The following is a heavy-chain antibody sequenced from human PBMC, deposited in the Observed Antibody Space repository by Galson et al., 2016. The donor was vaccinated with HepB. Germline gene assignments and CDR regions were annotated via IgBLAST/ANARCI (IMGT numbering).Heavy chain of an antibody. CDR3: ARGVLAVAGREYFQS. CDR1: GDTFKNFA. Sequence: SVKVSCKASGDTFKNFAISWVRQAHGQELEWMGGIIPMVATTDYAQRFQGRITISADDSTSTIYMELSGLASEDTAIYYCARGVLAVAGREYFQSWGQGTLVTVSS. J-gene: IGHJ1*01. D-gene: IGHD6-19*01. V-gene: IGHV1-69*13. CDR2: IIPMVATT.